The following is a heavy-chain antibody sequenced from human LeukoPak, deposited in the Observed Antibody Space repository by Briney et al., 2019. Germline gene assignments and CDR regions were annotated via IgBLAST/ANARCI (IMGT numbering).Heavy chain of an antibody. D-gene: IGHD1-1*01. J-gene: IGHJ4*02. Sequence: GESLKISCQGSGYMFSNYWIVWMRQMPGKGLEWMGIIYPGDSDTRYSPSFQGQVTISADRSVNTAYLQWSSLKASDTAMYYCARLLRSQLLPLLLYWGQGALVTVSS. V-gene: IGHV5-51*01. CDR1: GYMFSNYW. CDR3: ARLLRSQLLPLLLY. CDR2: IYPGDSDT.